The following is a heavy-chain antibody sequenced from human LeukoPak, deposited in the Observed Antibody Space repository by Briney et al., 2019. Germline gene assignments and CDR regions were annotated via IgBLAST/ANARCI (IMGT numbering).Heavy chain of an antibody. CDR1: GYSFSIYW. D-gene: IGHD6-19*01. J-gene: IGHJ4*02. CDR3: ARIEDQWQIDY. Sequence: GESLKISCKGSGYSFSIYWIAWVRQMPGKGLEWMGIIYPGDSDTRYSPSFQGQVTISADKSISTAYLQWSSLKASDTAMYYCARIEDQWQIDYWGQGTLVTVSS. V-gene: IGHV5-51*01. CDR2: IYPGDSDT.